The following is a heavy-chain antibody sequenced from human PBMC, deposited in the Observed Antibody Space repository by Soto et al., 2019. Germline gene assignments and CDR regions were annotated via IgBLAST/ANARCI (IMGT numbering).Heavy chain of an antibody. CDR3: AKDMHSSSWYGGSPKFDP. J-gene: IGHJ5*02. Sequence: PGGSLRLSCAASGFTFDDYAMHWVRQAPGKGLEWVSGISWNSGSIGYADSVKGRFTISRDNAKNSLYLQMNSLRAEDTALYYCAKDMHSSSWYGGSPKFDPWGQGTLVTVSS. D-gene: IGHD6-13*01. CDR2: ISWNSGSI. V-gene: IGHV3-9*01. CDR1: GFTFDDYA.